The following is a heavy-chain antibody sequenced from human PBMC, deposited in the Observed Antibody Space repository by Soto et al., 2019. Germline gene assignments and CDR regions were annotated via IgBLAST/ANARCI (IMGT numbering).Heavy chain of an antibody. CDR1: GYTFTSSG. Sequence: ASVKVSCKASGYTFTSSGISWERQAPGQGLEWMGWISAYNGNTNYAQKLQGRVTMTTDTSTSTAYMELRSLRSDDTAVYYCARDSYYYDSSGRDLGYCRQRTLVTVGS. CDR2: ISAYNGNT. D-gene: IGHD3-22*01. V-gene: IGHV1-18*04. CDR3: ARDSYYYDSSGRDLGY. J-gene: IGHJ4*02.